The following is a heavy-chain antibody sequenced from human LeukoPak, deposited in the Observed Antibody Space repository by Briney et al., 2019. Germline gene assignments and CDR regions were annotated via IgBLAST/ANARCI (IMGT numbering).Heavy chain of an antibody. Sequence: GGSLRLSCAASGFTFSSYWMSWVRQAPGKGLEWVANIKQDGSEKYYVDSVKGRFTISRDNAKNSLYLQMNSLRAEDTAVYYCARGSYGFVEFFFDYWGQGTLVTVSS. J-gene: IGHJ4*02. V-gene: IGHV3-7*04. CDR3: ARGSYGFVEFFFDY. CDR1: GFTFSSYW. D-gene: IGHD5-18*01. CDR2: IKQDGSEK.